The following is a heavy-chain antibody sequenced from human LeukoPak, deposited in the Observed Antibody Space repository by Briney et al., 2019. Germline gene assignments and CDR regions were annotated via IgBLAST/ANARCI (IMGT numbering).Heavy chain of an antibody. CDR1: GGSISSSSYY. CDR3: ARHRSESGWYGAFDI. Sequence: SETLSLTCTVSGGSISSSSYYWGWIRQPPGKGLEWIGSIYYSGSTYYNPSLKSRVTISVDTSKNQFSLKLSSVTAADTAVYYCARHRSESGWYGAFDIWGQGTMVTVSS. J-gene: IGHJ3*02. V-gene: IGHV4-39*01. CDR2: IYYSGST. D-gene: IGHD6-19*01.